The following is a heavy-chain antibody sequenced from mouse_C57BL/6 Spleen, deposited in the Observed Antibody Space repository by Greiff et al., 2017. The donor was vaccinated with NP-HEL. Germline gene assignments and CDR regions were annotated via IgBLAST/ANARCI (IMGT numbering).Heavy chain of an antibody. CDR1: GFSLTSYA. D-gene: IGHD2-14*01. J-gene: IGHJ2*01. Sequence: VQLVESGPGLVAPSQSLSITCTVSGFSLTSYAISWVRQPPGKGLEWLGVIWTGGGTNYNSALKSRLSISKDNSKSQVFLKMNSLQTDDTARYYCARIPYSRYGDYFDYWGQGTTLTVSS. V-gene: IGHV2-9-1*01. CDR2: IWTGGGT. CDR3: ARIPYSRYGDYFDY.